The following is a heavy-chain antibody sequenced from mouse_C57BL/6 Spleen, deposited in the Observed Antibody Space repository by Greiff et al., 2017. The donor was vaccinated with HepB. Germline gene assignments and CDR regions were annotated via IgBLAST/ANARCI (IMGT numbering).Heavy chain of an antibody. CDR3: TTGDYYGSSYGYYFDY. Sequence: VQLQQSGAELVRPGASVKLSCTASGFNIKDDYMHWVKQRPEQGLEWIGWIDPENGDTEYASKFQGKATITADTSSNTAYLQLSSLTSEDTAVYYCTTGDYYGSSYGYYFDYWGQGTTLTVSS. V-gene: IGHV14-4*01. CDR1: GFNIKDDY. J-gene: IGHJ2*01. D-gene: IGHD1-1*01. CDR2: IDPENGDT.